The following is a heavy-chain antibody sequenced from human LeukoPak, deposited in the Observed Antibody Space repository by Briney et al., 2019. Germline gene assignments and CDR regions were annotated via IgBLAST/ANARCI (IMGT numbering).Heavy chain of an antibody. J-gene: IGHJ4*02. Sequence: ASVKVSCKASGYTFTGYGISWVRQAPGQGLEWMGWISAYNGNTNYAQKFQGRVTMTTDTSTSTAYMELRSLRSDDTAVYYCARVWSGELNRYFDYWGQGTLVTVSS. CDR3: ARVWSGELNRYFDY. D-gene: IGHD3-10*01. CDR1: GYTFTGYG. CDR2: ISAYNGNT. V-gene: IGHV1-18*01.